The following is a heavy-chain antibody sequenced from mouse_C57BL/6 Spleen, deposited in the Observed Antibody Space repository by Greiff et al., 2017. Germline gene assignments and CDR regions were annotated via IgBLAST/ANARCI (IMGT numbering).Heavy chain of an antibody. CDR1: GFNITDYY. J-gene: IGHJ2*01. Sequence: VQLQQSGAELVKPGASVKLSCTASGFNITDYYMHWVKQRTEQGLEWIGRIAPEDGETKYAPNFQGKATITADTSSNTASLQLSSLTSEDTAVYYCARGLGLYYFDYWGQGTTLTVSS. CDR3: ARGLGLYYFDY. D-gene: IGHD4-1*01. CDR2: IAPEDGET. V-gene: IGHV14-2*01.